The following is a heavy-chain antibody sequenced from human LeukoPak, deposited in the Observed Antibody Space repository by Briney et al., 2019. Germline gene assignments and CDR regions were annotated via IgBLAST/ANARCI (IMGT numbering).Heavy chain of an antibody. CDR3: ASGGYCSTTSCYEDY. CDR2: ISYDGSNK. V-gene: IGHV3-30-3*01. J-gene: IGHJ4*02. Sequence: GGSLRFSCAASGFSFSSYAMHWVRQAPGKGLEWVAVISYDGSNKYYADSVKGRFTFSRDNSKNTLYLQMNSLKAEDTAVYYCASGGYCSTTSCYEDYWGQGTLVTVSS. CDR1: GFSFSSYA. D-gene: IGHD2-2*03.